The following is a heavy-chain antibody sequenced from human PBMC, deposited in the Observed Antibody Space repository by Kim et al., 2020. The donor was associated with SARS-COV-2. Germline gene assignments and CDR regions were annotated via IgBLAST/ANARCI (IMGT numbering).Heavy chain of an antibody. V-gene: IGHV4-39*01. Sequence: SETLSLTCTVSGGSISSSSYYWGWIRQPPGKGLEWIGSIYYSGSTYYNPSLKSRVTISVDTSKNQFSLKLSSVTAADTAVYYCASSPSDCSGGSCYGNWVDYWGQGTLVTVSS. J-gene: IGHJ4*02. D-gene: IGHD2-15*01. CDR3: ASSPSDCSGGSCYGNWVDY. CDR1: GGSISSSSYY. CDR2: IYYSGST.